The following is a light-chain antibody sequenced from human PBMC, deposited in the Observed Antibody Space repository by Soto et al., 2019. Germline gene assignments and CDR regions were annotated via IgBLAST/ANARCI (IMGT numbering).Light chain of an antibody. V-gene: IGLV1-40*01. CDR1: GSNLGAGFD. J-gene: IGLJ1*01. CDR2: GIT. Sequence: QSALTQPPSVSGAPGQRVTISCTGSGSNLGAGFDVHWYQHLPGTAPKLLIYGITNRPSGVPDRFSGSKSGTSASLAITGLQVEDEAEYFCFSFTTTSTHVFGTGTKVTVL. CDR3: FSFTTTSTHV.